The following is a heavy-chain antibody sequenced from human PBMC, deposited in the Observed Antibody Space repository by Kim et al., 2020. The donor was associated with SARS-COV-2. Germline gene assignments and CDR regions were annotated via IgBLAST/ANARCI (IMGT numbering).Heavy chain of an antibody. J-gene: IGHJ4*02. CDR1: GFTFSSYS. Sequence: GGSLRLSCAASGFTFSSYSMKWVRQAPGKWLEWVSYIISGNRYIYYTDSEKCRFTISRDNAKNSLDLHLNSLRAEDTAVYDWARDGSEGYYLNYWGQGALVTVSS. CDR2: IISGNRYI. V-gene: IGHV3-21*04. D-gene: IGHD1-26*01. CDR3: ARDGSEGYYLNY.